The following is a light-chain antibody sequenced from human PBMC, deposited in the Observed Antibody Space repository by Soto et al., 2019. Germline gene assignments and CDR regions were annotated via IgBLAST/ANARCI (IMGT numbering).Light chain of an antibody. CDR3: NSYAGRNTYV. J-gene: IGLJ1*01. Sequence: QSALTQPPFASGSPLQSVSISCTGTKNDIGVYDFGSWYQHHPGKAPRLIIYEVVQRPSGVPNRFSGSKSGIKASLTVSGLQAADEADYFCNSYAGRNTYVVGSGTQLAVL. CDR1: KNDIGVYDF. V-gene: IGLV2-8*01. CDR2: EVV.